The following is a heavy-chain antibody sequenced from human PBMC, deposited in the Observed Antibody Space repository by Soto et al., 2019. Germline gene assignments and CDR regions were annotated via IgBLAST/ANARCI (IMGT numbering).Heavy chain of an antibody. J-gene: IGHJ4*02. CDR3: ARHYAVVLYHFDY. V-gene: IGHV3-30*03. Sequence: PGGSLRLSCAASGFTFSNYGMHWVRQAPGKGLEWVAVVSYDASSKYYADSVKGRFTISRDNSKNTLYLQMNSLRPEDTAVYYCARHYAVVLYHFDYWGLGTLVTVSS. D-gene: IGHD2-15*01. CDR2: VSYDASSK. CDR1: GFTFSNYG.